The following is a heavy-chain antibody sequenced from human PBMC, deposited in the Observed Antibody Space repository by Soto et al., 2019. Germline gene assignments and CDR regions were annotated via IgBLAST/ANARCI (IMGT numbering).Heavy chain of an antibody. D-gene: IGHD2-8*02. Sequence: QVQLVQSGSEVKKPGSSVKVSCKASGGFFSSEAISWVRQAPGQGLEWLGGITPISGTPKYAQKFQGRVTISADESTSTAYMDLSSLRFEDTAIYYCARIYCSGGICFPNWVDPWGQGTLVTVSS. CDR1: GGFFSSEA. J-gene: IGHJ5*02. CDR3: ARIYCSGGICFPNWVDP. CDR2: ITPISGTP. V-gene: IGHV1-69*12.